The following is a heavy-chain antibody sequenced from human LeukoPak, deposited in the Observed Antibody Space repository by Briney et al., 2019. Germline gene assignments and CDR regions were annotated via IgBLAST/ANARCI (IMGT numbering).Heavy chain of an antibody. J-gene: IGHJ6*03. CDR2: INHSGST. Sequence: NTSETLSLTCAVYGGSFSGYYWSWIRQPPGNGLEWIGEINHSGSTNYNPSLKSRVTISVDTSKNQFSLKLSSVTAADTAVYYCARAPLRACYMDVWGKGTTVTVSS. V-gene: IGHV4-34*01. CDR1: GGSFSGYY. CDR3: ARAPLRACYMDV.